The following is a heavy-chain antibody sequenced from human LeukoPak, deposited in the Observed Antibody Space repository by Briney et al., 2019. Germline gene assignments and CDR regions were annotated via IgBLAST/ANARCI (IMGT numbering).Heavy chain of an antibody. Sequence: SETLSLTSTVSGGSISSGDYYWSWSRQPPGKGLVWIGYIYYSGTTYYNPSLKSRLTISVDTSKNQFSLKLSSVTAADTAVYYCASGSVTTLLFDFWGQGTLVTASS. J-gene: IGHJ4*02. D-gene: IGHD3-10*01. CDR2: IYYSGTT. CDR3: ASGSVTTLLFDF. V-gene: IGHV4-30-4*01. CDR1: GGSISSGDYY.